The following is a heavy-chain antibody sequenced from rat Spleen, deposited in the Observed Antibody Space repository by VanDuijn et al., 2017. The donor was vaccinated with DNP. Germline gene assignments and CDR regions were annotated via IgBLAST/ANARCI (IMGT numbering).Heavy chain of an antibody. Sequence: EVQLVESGGGLVQPGRSLKLSCAASGFTFSDYYMAWVRQAPKKGLEWVASISYEGSSTYYGDSVKGRFTISRDNAKSTLYLQMNSLRSEDTATYYCARHNYGLEDWSANWGQGTLVTVSS. D-gene: IGHD1-6*01. CDR2: ISYEGSST. CDR3: ARHNYGLEDWSAN. V-gene: IGHV5-22*01. J-gene: IGHJ3*01. CDR1: GFTFSDYY.